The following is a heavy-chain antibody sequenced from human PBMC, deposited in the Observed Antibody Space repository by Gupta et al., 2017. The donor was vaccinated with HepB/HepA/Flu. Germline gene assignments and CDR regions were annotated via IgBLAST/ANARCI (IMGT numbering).Heavy chain of an antibody. J-gene: IGHJ4*02. CDR2: IIGGGGST. V-gene: IGHV3-23*01. D-gene: IGHD6-19*01. CDR3: AKDMVGMRLVPAQFWPD. Sequence: EVQLLESGSGLVQPGGSMRVPCPASGVSFSSYAMSWIRKAPGKGRVWVSAIIGGGGSTYYADSVKGRFTISRDNSKNTLYLQMNSLRAEDTALYYCAKDMVGMRLVPAQFWPDWGQGTLVTVSS. CDR1: GVSFSSYA.